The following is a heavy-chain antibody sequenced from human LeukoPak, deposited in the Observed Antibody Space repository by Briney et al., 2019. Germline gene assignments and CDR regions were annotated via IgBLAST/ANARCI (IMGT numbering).Heavy chain of an antibody. V-gene: IGHV3-21*01. Sequence: GGSLRLSCAASGFTFSRYNMNWVRQAPGKGLEWVSSVTNTGDYIYYADSMKGRFTISRDNAKTSLYLPVNSLRAEDTAVYYCATHGYNSLDFWGQGNLVTVSS. CDR1: GFTFSRYN. CDR2: VTNTGDYI. CDR3: ATHGYNSLDF. D-gene: IGHD5-24*01. J-gene: IGHJ4*02.